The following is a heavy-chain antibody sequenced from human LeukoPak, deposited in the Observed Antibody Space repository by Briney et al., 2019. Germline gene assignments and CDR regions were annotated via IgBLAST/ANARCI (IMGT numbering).Heavy chain of an antibody. J-gene: IGHJ4*02. CDR2: ISGGST. V-gene: IGHV3-38-3*01. D-gene: IGHD4-17*01. Sequence: PGGSLRLSCAASGFIVSSNEMSWVRQAPGKGLEWVSCISGGSTYYADSVKGRFTISRDNSKNTLYLQMNSLRAEDTAVYYCARVPYGDYPYFDYWGQGTLVAVSS. CDR1: GFIVSSNE. CDR3: ARVPYGDYPYFDY.